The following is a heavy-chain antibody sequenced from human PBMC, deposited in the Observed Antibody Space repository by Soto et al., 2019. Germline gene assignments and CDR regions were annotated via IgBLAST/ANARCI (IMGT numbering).Heavy chain of an antibody. Sequence: GGSLRLSCAASGFNVNSDYMNWVRQTPGKGLEWVASIYSGETTYYADSVRGRFTISSDKSKSTLYSQLSSLRIEDTAVYYCTRDGRGLGRLSLFEYWGQGVLVTVSS. D-gene: IGHD2-21*02. V-gene: IGHV3-53*01. CDR3: TRDGRGLGRLSLFEY. CDR2: IYSGETT. J-gene: IGHJ4*02. CDR1: GFNVNSDY.